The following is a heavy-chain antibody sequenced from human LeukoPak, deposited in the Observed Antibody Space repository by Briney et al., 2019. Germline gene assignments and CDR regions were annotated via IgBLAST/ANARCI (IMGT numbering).Heavy chain of an antibody. D-gene: IGHD3-9*01. Sequence: ASVKVSCKASGGTFSSYAISWVQQAPGQGLEWMGGIIPIFGTANYAQKFQGRVTITADESTSTAYMELRSLRSDDTAVYYCARDRLYDILTGYYQRDFDYWGQGTLVNVSS. V-gene: IGHV1-69*13. CDR1: GGTFSSYA. J-gene: IGHJ4*02. CDR3: ARDRLYDILTGYYQRDFDY. CDR2: IIPIFGTA.